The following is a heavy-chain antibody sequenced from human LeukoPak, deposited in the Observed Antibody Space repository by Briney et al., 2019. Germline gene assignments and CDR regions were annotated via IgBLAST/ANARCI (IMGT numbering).Heavy chain of an antibody. CDR2: ISSSSTYI. CDR3: ARVPYYDFWSGYYSEEAFDY. CDR1: GFTFSSYS. V-gene: IGHV3-21*01. Sequence: PGGSLRLSCAASGFTFSSYSMNWVRQAPGKGLEWVSSISSSSTYIYYADSVKGRFTISRDNAKNSLYLQMNSLRAEDTAVYYCARVPYYDFWSGYYSEEAFDYWGQGTLVTVSS. D-gene: IGHD3-3*01. J-gene: IGHJ4*02.